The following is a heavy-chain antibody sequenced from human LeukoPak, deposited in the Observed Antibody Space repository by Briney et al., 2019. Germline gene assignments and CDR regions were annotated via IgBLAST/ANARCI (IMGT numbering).Heavy chain of an antibody. Sequence: SVTLSLTCTVSGGSVSSFYWSWVRQAAGEELEWIGRIQSSGSTNYNPSLKSRVTMSVDTSKKQFSLKLSSVTAADTAVYYCARGVSPLDYWGQGALVTVSS. J-gene: IGHJ4*02. V-gene: IGHV4-4*07. CDR3: ARGVSPLDY. D-gene: IGHD5/OR15-5a*01. CDR2: IQSSGST. CDR1: GGSVSSFY.